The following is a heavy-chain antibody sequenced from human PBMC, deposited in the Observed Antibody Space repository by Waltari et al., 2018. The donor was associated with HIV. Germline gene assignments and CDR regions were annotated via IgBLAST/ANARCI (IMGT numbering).Heavy chain of an antibody. CDR1: GFTFSSYA. J-gene: IGHJ6*02. V-gene: IGHV3-23*01. CDR3: AKVVTIFGVVTYYYYGMDV. Sequence: GGSLRLSCAASGFTFSSYAMSWVRQAPGKGLEWVSAISGSGGSTYYADSVKGRFTISRDNSKNTLYLQMNSLRAEDTAVYYCAKVVTIFGVVTYYYYGMDVWGQGTTVTVSS. CDR2: ISGSGGST. D-gene: IGHD3-3*01.